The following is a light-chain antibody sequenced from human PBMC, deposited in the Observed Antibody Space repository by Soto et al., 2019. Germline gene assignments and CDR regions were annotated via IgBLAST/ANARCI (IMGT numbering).Light chain of an antibody. CDR1: QSVSSN. CDR2: GAS. J-gene: IGKJ5*01. V-gene: IGKV3-15*01. Sequence: EIVMTQSPATLSVSPGERVTLSCRASQSVSSNLAWYQQKPGQAPRLLIFGASTRASGIPATFSGSGSGTEFTLTISSLQSEDFALYYCQQYNNWPRITCGQGTRVEIK. CDR3: QQYNNWPRIT.